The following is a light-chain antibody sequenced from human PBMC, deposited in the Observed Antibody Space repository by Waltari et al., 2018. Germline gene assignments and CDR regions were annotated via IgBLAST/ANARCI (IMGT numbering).Light chain of an antibody. CDR1: QSVGNN. CDR3: QQYSSGPPLYT. J-gene: IGKJ2*01. Sequence: EIVMTQSPATLSVSPGERATLSCRASQSVGNNLAWYQQKHGQAPRLLIYAASTRATGTPARFSGSGSGTDFTLTIGSMQSEDFALYYCQQYSSGPPLYTFGQGTRLEIK. CDR2: AAS. V-gene: IGKV3D-15*01.